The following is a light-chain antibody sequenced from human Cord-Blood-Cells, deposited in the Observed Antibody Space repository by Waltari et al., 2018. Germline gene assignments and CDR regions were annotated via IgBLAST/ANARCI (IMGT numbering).Light chain of an antibody. CDR1: QGIRNY. CDR3: LQHNSYPWT. V-gene: IGKV1-17*01. CDR2: AAS. J-gene: IGKJ1*01. Sequence: DIQMTPSPSSLSASVGDRVTITCRASQGIRNYLGWYQQKPGTAPTRLIYAASSLQSGIPSRFSGSGSGTEFTLTISSLQPEDFATYYCLQHNSYPWTFGQGTKVEIK.